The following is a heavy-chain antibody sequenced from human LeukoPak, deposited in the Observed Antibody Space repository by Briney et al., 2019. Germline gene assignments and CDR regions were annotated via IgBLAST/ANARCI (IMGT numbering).Heavy chain of an antibody. V-gene: IGHV3-33*01. CDR2: IWSDGNNK. CDR3: ARELPPVMKYYFDY. CDR1: LVSFISYV. Sequence: PGRSLRLSCAASLVSFISYVMHGVRQAPGEGGECVAVIWSDGNNKYYADSVKGRFTISRDNSKNTLYLQMNSLRAEDTAVYYCARELPPVMKYYFDYWGQGTLVTVSS. D-gene: IGHD4-11*01. J-gene: IGHJ4*02.